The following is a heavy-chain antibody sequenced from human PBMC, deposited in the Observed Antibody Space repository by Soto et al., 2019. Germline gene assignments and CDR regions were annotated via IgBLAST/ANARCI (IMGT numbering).Heavy chain of an antibody. CDR1: GFMFSNYW. J-gene: IGHJ4*02. V-gene: IGHV3-7*01. D-gene: IGHD4-17*01. Sequence: PGGSLRLSCAASGFMFSNYWTSWVRQAPGKGLEWVAIIKQDGSDKYYVDSVKSRFTISRDNAKNSLYLQMNSLRIEDAAVYYCARNRDYAFDYWGRGTLVTVSS. CDR3: ARNRDYAFDY. CDR2: IKQDGSDK.